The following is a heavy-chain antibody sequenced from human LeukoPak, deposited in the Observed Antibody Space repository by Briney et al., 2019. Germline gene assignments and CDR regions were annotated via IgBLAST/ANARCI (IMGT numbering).Heavy chain of an antibody. CDR2: IYYSGST. CDR3: ARHGPYYDILTGYPRRSEWFDP. J-gene: IGHJ5*02. V-gene: IGHV4-59*08. D-gene: IGHD3-9*01. CDR1: GGSISCYY. Sequence: SETLSLTCTVSGGSISCYYWSWIRQPPGKGLEWMGYIYYSGSTNYNPSLKNRVTISVDTSKNQLSLKRSSVTAADTAVYYCARHGPYYDILTGYPRRSEWFDPWGQGTLVTVSS.